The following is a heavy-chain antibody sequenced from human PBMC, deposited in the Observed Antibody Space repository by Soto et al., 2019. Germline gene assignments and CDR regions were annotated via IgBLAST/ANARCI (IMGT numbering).Heavy chain of an antibody. V-gene: IGHV1-69*13. CDR3: ARSFTAMASYYFDY. Sequence: GASVKVSCKASGGTFSSYAISWVRQAPGQGLEWMGGIIPIFGTANYAQKFQGRVTITADESTSTAYMELSSLRSEDTAVYYCARSFTAMASYYFDYWGQGTLVTVSS. D-gene: IGHD5-18*01. J-gene: IGHJ4*02. CDR1: GGTFSSYA. CDR2: IIPIFGTA.